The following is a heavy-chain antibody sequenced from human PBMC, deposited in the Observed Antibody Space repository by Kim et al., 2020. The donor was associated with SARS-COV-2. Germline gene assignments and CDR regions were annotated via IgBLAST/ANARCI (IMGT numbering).Heavy chain of an antibody. D-gene: IGHD3-10*01. CDR1: GFTFSSYE. Sequence: GGSLRLSCAASGFTFSSYEMNWVRQAPGKGLEWVSYISSSGSTIYYADSVKGRFTISRDNAKNSLYLQMNSLRAEDTAVYYCARGDYGSGSRNYYYYYGMDVWGQGTTVTVSS. J-gene: IGHJ6*02. V-gene: IGHV3-48*03. CDR3: ARGDYGSGSRNYYYYYGMDV. CDR2: ISSSGSTI.